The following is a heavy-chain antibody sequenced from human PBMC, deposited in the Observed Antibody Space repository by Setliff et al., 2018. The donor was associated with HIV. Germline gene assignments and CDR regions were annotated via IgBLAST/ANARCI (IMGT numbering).Heavy chain of an antibody. J-gene: IGHJ4*02. CDR2: VSSIGNT. CDR1: GISINGYY. CDR3: ARTRAPYFFDF. D-gene: IGHD1-26*01. Sequence: PSETLSLTCSVSGISINGYYWSWIRQSPRTRLEWIGYVSSIGNTNYNPSLKSRVTISVDTSKNQFSLQLNSVTAADTAVYFCARTRAPYFFDFWGQGVQVTVSS. V-gene: IGHV4-4*08.